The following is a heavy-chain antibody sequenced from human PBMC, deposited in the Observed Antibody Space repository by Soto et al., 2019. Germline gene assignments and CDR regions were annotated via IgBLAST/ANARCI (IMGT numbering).Heavy chain of an antibody. CDR3: ARDLGYYYDSSGDY. Sequence: EASVKVSCKASGYTFTGYYMHWVRQAPGQGLEWMGWINPNSGGTNYAQKFQGRVTMTRDTSISTAYMELSRLRSDDTAVYYCARDLGYYYDSSGDYWGQGTLVTVS. D-gene: IGHD3-22*01. J-gene: IGHJ4*02. CDR2: INPNSGGT. CDR1: GYTFTGYY. V-gene: IGHV1-2*02.